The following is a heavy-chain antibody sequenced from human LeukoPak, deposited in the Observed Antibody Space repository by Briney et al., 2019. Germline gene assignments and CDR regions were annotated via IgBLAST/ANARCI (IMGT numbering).Heavy chain of an antibody. CDR3: ARDGDRSILGSGEDY. J-gene: IGHJ4*02. CDR2: ISSSGNYI. Sequence: GGSLRLSCAASEFTFSSYSMNWVRQAPGKGLEWVSSISSSGNYIYYADSVKGRFTISRDNGKNSLYLQMNSLRAEDTAVYYCARDGDRSILGSGEDYWGQGTLVTVSS. CDR1: EFTFSSYS. D-gene: IGHD3-10*01. V-gene: IGHV3-21*01.